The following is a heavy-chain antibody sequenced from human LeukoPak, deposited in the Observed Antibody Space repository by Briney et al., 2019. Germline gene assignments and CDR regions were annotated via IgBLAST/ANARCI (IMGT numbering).Heavy chain of an antibody. CDR2: ISSSGSTI. CDR1: GFTFSSYS. D-gene: IGHD4-17*01. CDR3: AREGAGGDYYFDY. V-gene: IGHV3-48*04. J-gene: IGHJ4*02. Sequence: GGSLRLSCAASGFTFSSYSMNWVRQAPGKGLEWVSYISSSGSTIYYADSVKGRFTISRDNAKNSLYLQMNSLRAEDTAVYYCAREGAGGDYYFDYWGQGTLVTVSS.